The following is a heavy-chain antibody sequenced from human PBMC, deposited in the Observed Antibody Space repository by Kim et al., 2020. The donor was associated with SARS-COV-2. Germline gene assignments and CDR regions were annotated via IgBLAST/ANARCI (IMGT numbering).Heavy chain of an antibody. J-gene: IGHJ6*01. Sequence: SETLSLSCTVSGASMTTSWYYWGWIRQPPGKGLEWIGTIYYSGSTYYNPSLKSRVTISVETSKNQFSLELSSVTAADTAVYYCARHKGDVAESGDMDTWG. CDR1: GASMTTSWYY. V-gene: IGHV4-39*01. CDR2: IYYSGST. CDR3: ARHKGDVAESGDMDT. D-gene: IGHD6-13*01.